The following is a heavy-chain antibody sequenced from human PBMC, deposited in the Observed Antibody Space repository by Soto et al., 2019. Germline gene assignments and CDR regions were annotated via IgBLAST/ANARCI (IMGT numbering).Heavy chain of an antibody. Sequence: QLQLQESGPRLVKPSETLSLTCTVSGGSISSSIYYWGWIRQPPGKGLEWIGNIYYSGSTYYNPSLQSRCTISVDTSKNQFSLRLNSVTASDTAVYYCARRLAVTGTLEYYFDYWGQGSLVTVSS. CDR1: GGSISSSIYY. D-gene: IGHD6-19*01. CDR2: IYYSGST. V-gene: IGHV4-39*01. CDR3: ARRLAVTGTLEYYFDY. J-gene: IGHJ4*02.